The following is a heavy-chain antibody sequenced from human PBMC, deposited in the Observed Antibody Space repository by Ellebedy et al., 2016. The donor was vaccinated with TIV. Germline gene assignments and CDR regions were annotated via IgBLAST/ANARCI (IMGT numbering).Heavy chain of an antibody. D-gene: IGHD5-24*01. Sequence: GESLKISCAASGFTFSKYAMNWVRQAPGKGLEWVSGLYGTGRGISYSDSVKGRFTISRDNSKNMLYLQMNSLRAEDTAKYFCAKDQVAGDGRWVFDVWGQGTIVTVSP. CDR1: GFTFSKYA. J-gene: IGHJ3*01. V-gene: IGHV3-23*01. CDR2: LYGTGRGI. CDR3: AKDQVAGDGRWVFDV.